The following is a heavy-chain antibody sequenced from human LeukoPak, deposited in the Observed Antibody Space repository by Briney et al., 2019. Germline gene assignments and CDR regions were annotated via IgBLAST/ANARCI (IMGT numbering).Heavy chain of an antibody. V-gene: IGHV1-18*01. CDR3: ARGMNGYTEDPFDI. Sequence: GASVKVSCKASGYTFTSYSINWVRQAPGQGLEWMAWISAYNGNTNYAQKFQGRVTLSRDTSTSTAYMELRSLRSDDTAVYFCARGMNGYTEDPFDIWGQGTVVTVSS. D-gene: IGHD2-2*02. CDR2: ISAYNGNT. J-gene: IGHJ3*02. CDR1: GYTFTSYS.